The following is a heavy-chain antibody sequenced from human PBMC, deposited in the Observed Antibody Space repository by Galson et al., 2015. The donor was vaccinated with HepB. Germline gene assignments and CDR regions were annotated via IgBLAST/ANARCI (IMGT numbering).Heavy chain of an antibody. CDR1: GYTFTSYG. D-gene: IGHD3-3*01. CDR2: ISVYNGNT. Sequence: SVKVSCKASGYTFTSYGISWVRQAPGQGLEWMGWISVYNGNTNYAQKLQGRVTMTTDTSTSTAYMELRSLRSDDTAVYYCARDREMYYDFWSGYYTGENWFDPWGQGTLVTVSS. V-gene: IGHV1-18*01. CDR3: ARDREMYYDFWSGYYTGENWFDP. J-gene: IGHJ5*02.